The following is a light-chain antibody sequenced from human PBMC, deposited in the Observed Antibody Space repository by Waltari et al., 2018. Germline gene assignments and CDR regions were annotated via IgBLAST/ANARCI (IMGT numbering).Light chain of an antibody. CDR2: GNS. Sequence: QSVLTQPPSVSGAAGQRVHISCTGSSSYIGTGYDVHRYQPHPGTAPKLLISGNSNRPSGVPDRFSGSKSGTSASLAITGLQAEDEADYYCQSYDSSLSGSVFGGGTKLPVL. V-gene: IGLV1-40*01. CDR1: SSYIGTGYD. J-gene: IGLJ2*01. CDR3: QSYDSSLSGSV.